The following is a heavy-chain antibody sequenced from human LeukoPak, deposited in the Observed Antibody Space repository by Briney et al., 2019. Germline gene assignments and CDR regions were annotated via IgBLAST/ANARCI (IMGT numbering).Heavy chain of an antibody. CDR3: AKSRSGSANWALQIFDN. J-gene: IGHJ4*02. Sequence: GGSLRLSCVASGFTLSSYPMHWVRQAPGKGLQWVAVISNDGSAKSDADSVKGRFTVSRDNSKNSLFVQMNSLRAEDTAVYFCAKSRSGSANWALQIFDNWGQGTLVTVSS. CDR2: ISNDGSAK. CDR1: GFTLSSYP. V-gene: IGHV3-30*04. D-gene: IGHD1-1*01.